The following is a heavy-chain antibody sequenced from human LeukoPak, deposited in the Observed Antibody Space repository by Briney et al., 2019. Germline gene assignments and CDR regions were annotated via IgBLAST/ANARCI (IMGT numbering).Heavy chain of an antibody. V-gene: IGHV4-59*01. CDR1: GGSISSYY. J-gene: IGHJ3*02. D-gene: IGHD3-9*01. CDR2: IYYSGST. CDR3: ARVRRYYDILTGYSADAFDI. Sequence: SETLSLTCTVSGGSISSYYWSWIRQPPGKGLEWIGYIYYSGSTNYNPSLKSRVTISVDTSENQFSLKLSSVTAADTAVYYCARVRRYYDILTGYSADAFDIWGQGTMVTVSS.